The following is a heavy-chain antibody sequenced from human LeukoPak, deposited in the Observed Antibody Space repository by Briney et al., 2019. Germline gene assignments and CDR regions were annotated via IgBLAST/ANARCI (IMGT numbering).Heavy chain of an antibody. D-gene: IGHD3-10*01. V-gene: IGHV3-30*03. CDR2: ISHDGNNK. CDR1: GYTFSSYG. Sequence: GGSLRLSCAASGYTFSSYGMHWVRQAPGKGLEGVAIISHDGNNKYYADSVKGRFTISRNNSKNTLYLQMNSLRAEDTAVYYCARVGYYSSGPFSYFDYWGQGTLVTVSS. J-gene: IGHJ4*02. CDR3: ARVGYYSSGPFSYFDY.